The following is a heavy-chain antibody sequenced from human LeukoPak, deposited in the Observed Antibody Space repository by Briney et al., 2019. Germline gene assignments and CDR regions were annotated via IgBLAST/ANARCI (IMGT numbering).Heavy chain of an antibody. V-gene: IGHV1-18*01. D-gene: IGHD5-18*01. CDR2: ISAYNGNT. CDR3: ARDLGEDTTMIFFDF. Sequence: ASVKVSCKASGYTFTSYGISWVRQAPGQGLEWMGWISAYNGNTNYAQKLQGRVTMTTDTSTSTAYMELRSLRYDDTAVYYCARDLGEDTTMIFFDFWGQGTLVTVSS. CDR1: GYTFTSYG. J-gene: IGHJ4*02.